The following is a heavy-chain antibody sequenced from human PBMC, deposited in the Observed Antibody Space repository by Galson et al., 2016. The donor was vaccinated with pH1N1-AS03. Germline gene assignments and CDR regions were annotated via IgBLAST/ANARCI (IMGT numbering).Heavy chain of an antibody. CDR1: GFTFSSFT. J-gene: IGHJ4*02. D-gene: IGHD4-17*01. V-gene: IGHV3-21*01. CDR3: ARDLSYGDYYPY. CDR2: ISLTSTYI. Sequence: SLRLSCAASGFTFSSFTMNWVRQAPGKGLEWVSSISLTSTYIYFADSVKGRFTISRDNAKNSLYLQMNSLSAEDTAVYYCARDLSYGDYYPYWGQGTLVTVSS.